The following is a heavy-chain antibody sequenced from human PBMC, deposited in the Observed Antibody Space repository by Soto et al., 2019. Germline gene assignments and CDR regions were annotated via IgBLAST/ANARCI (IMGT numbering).Heavy chain of an antibody. Sequence: LRLSCAASGFTFSSYGMHWVRQSPGKVLEWVAVISYDGSNKYYADSVKGRFTISRDNSKNTLYLQMNSLRAEDTAVYYCAKDHPYYYDSSGYSPGAFDIWGQGTMLTVSS. V-gene: IGHV3-30*18. CDR2: ISYDGSNK. D-gene: IGHD3-22*01. CDR3: AKDHPYYYDSSGYSPGAFDI. CDR1: GFTFSSYG. J-gene: IGHJ3*02.